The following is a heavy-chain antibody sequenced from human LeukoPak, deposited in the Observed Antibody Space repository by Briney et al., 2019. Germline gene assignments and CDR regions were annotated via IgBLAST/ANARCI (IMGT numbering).Heavy chain of an antibody. D-gene: IGHD6-19*01. CDR2: INPNSGGT. Sequence: ASVKVSCKASGYTFTGYYMHWVRQAPGQGLEWMGWINPNSGGTNYAQKFQGRVTMTRDTSISTAYMELSGLRSDDTAVYYCARDRRMQWLGVDYWGQGTLVTVSS. J-gene: IGHJ4*02. CDR1: GYTFTGYY. CDR3: ARDRRMQWLGVDY. V-gene: IGHV1-2*02.